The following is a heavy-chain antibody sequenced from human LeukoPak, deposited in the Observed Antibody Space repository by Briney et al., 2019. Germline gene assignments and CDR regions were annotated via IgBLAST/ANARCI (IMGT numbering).Heavy chain of an antibody. CDR3: ARHRAYSSSSPFDC. J-gene: IGHJ4*02. CDR2: IYYTGST. D-gene: IGHD6-6*01. Sequence: SETLSLTCSVSGGSISSLYWSWIRQPPGKGLEWIGYIYYTGSTNYNPSLKSRVTMFVDMSKNQFSLRLSSVTAADTAVYYCARHRAYSSSSPFDCWGQGTLVTVSS. V-gene: IGHV4-59*08. CDR1: GGSISSLY.